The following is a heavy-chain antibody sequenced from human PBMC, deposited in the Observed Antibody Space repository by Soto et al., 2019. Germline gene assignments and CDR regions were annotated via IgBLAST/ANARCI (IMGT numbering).Heavy chain of an antibody. CDR1: GGTFSSYT. V-gene: IGHV1-69*02. Sequence: VASVKVSCKASGGTFSSYTISWVRQAPGQGLEWMGRIIPILGIANYAQKFQGRVTITADKSTSTAYMELSSLRSEDTAVYYCASYYYDSSGYESAEYFQHWGQGTLVTVSS. CDR3: ASYYYDSSGYESAEYFQH. CDR2: IIPILGIA. D-gene: IGHD3-22*01. J-gene: IGHJ1*01.